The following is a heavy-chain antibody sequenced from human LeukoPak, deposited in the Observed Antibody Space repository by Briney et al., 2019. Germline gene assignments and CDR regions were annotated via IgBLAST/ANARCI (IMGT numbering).Heavy chain of an antibody. CDR3: AREADYGDYFDY. CDR2: IYHSGST. V-gene: IGHV4-38-2*02. Sequence: PSETLSLTCAVSGYSISIGYYWGWIRQPPGKGLEWIGSIYHSGSTYYNPSLKSRVTISVDTSKNQFSLKLSSVTAADTAVYYCAREADYGDYFDYWGQGTLVTVSS. CDR1: GYSISIGYY. D-gene: IGHD4-17*01. J-gene: IGHJ4*02.